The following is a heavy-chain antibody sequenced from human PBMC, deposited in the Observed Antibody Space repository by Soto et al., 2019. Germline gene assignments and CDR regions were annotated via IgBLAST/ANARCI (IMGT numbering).Heavy chain of an antibody. Sequence: GASVKVSCKASGYTFASYTIHWVRQAPGQGLEWMGWINAGNGNTKYSQKFQGRVSITRDTSASTAYMQLTSLRSEDTAVYYCAREVGYCTVGSCYTYFHQWGQGTMVTVS. J-gene: IGHJ1*01. CDR3: AREVGYCTVGSCYTYFHQ. CDR2: INAGNGNT. D-gene: IGHD2-8*02. V-gene: IGHV1-3*01. CDR1: GYTFASYT.